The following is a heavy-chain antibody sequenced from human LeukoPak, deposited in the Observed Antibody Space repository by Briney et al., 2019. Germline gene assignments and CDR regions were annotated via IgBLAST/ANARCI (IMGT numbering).Heavy chain of an antibody. CDR3: ARAGGGRPFDP. D-gene: IGHD6-6*01. J-gene: IGHJ5*02. CDR2: IYYSGSP. CDR1: DGSISGYY. Sequence: PSGTLSLTCTVSDGSISGYYWSWIRQPPGKGLEYIGNIYYSGSPNYNPSLKSRVTISVDTSKNQFSLRLSSVTAADTAIYYCARAGGGRPFDPWGQGTLVTVSS. V-gene: IGHV4-59*01.